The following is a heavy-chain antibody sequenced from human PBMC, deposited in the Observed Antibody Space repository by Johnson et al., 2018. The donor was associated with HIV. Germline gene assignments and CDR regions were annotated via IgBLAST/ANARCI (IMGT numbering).Heavy chain of an antibody. CDR1: GFTFSTYG. Sequence: VQLVESGGGVVQPGRSLRLSCAASGFTFSTYGMHWVRQAPGKGLEWVAVIYSGGSTSYADSVKGRFTIPSDNSKNTLYLQMNSLRPEDTAVYYCARVLLTIFGVEAFDIWGQGTMVTVSS. D-gene: IGHD3-3*01. J-gene: IGHJ3*02. V-gene: IGHV3-NL1*01. CDR2: IYSGGST. CDR3: ARVLLTIFGVEAFDI.